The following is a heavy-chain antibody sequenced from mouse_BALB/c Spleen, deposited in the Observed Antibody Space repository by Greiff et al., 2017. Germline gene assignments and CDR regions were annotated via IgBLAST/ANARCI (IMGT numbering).Heavy chain of an antibody. Sequence: VHVKQSGPELVKPGASVKMSCKASGYTFTSYVMHWVKQKPGQGLEWIGYINPYNDGTKYNEKFKGKATLTSDKSSSTAYMELSSLTSEDSAVYYCARLGDGYYDWFAYWGQGTLVTVSA. V-gene: IGHV1-14*01. CDR1: GYTFTSYV. CDR3: ARLGDGYYDWFAY. J-gene: IGHJ3*01. CDR2: INPYNDGT. D-gene: IGHD2-3*01.